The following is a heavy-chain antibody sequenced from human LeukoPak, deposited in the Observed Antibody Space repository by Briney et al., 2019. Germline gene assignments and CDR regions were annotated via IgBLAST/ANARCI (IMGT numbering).Heavy chain of an antibody. V-gene: IGHV3-21*01. J-gene: IGHJ6*03. CDR1: GFTFSSYS. Sequence: GGSLRLSCAASGFTFSSYSMNWVRQAPGKGLEWVSSISSSSSYIYYADSVKGRFTISRDNAKNSLYLQLNSLRAEDTAVYYCARVGSSSWYVHYYYYMDVWGKGTTVTVSS. D-gene: IGHD6-13*01. CDR3: ARVGSSSWYVHYYYYMDV. CDR2: ISSSSSYI.